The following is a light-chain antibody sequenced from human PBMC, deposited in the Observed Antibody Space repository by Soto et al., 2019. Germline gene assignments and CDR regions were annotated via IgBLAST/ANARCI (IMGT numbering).Light chain of an antibody. Sequence: EIVITQSPATLSVSPGERATLSCRASQSVSSNLAWYQQKPGQAPRLLIYGASTRASGIPASFSGSGSGTEFTLNISSLQSEDFAVYYCQQYNKWPLTFGGGTKVEIK. CDR1: QSVSSN. CDR3: QQYNKWPLT. CDR2: GAS. J-gene: IGKJ4*01. V-gene: IGKV3-15*01.